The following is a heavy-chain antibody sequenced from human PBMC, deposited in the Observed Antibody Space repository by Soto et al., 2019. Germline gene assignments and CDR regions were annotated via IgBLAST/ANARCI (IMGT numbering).Heavy chain of an antibody. CDR3: ARGTIMNTVTTMGVSWFDP. V-gene: IGHV1-46*01. J-gene: IGHJ5*02. D-gene: IGHD4-17*01. Sequence: ASVKVSCKASGYTFTSYYMHWVRQAPGQGLEWMGIINPSGGSTSYAQKFQGRVTMTRDTSTSTVYMELSSLRSEDTAVYYCARGTIMNTVTTMGVSWFDPWGQGTRVTVSS. CDR1: GYTFTSYY. CDR2: INPSGGST.